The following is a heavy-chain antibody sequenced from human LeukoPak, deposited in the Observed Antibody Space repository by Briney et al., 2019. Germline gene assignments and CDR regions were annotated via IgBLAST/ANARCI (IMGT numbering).Heavy chain of an antibody. V-gene: IGHV3-48*04. CDR1: GFTFTKYW. Sequence: GDSLRLSCAASGFTFTKYWMTWVRQAPGKGLEWVSYISSSSSTIYYADSVKGRFTISRDNAKNSLYLQMNSLRAEDTAVYYCARDVEMATNGGFDYWGQGTLVTVSS. D-gene: IGHD5-24*01. CDR2: ISSSSSTI. CDR3: ARDVEMATNGGFDY. J-gene: IGHJ4*02.